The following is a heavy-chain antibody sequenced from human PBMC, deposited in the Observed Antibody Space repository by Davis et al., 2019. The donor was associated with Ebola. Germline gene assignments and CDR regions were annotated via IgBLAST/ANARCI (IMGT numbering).Heavy chain of an antibody. J-gene: IGHJ1*01. V-gene: IGHV4-34*01. Sequence: GSLRLSCAVFGESFSDYSWSWIRQSPGKTLEWIGEITPRGATNYKPSLKSRVIMSIDSSKSQFSLNLTSVTAADTAMYFCTRGQRMSYFDTRPTAIHHWGRGTLVTVS. CDR1: GESFSDYS. CDR2: ITPRGAT. CDR3: TRGQRMSYFDTRPTAIHH. D-gene: IGHD3-22*01.